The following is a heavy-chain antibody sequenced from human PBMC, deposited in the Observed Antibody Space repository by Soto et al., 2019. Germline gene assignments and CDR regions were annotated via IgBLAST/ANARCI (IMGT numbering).Heavy chain of an antibody. J-gene: IGHJ1*01. V-gene: IGHV3-30*18. D-gene: IGHD3-16*01. CDR1: GFTFSRYG. Sequence: GGSLRLSCAASGFTFSRYGMHWVRQGPGKGLEWVAVISYDGSKKYYADSVKGRFTISRDNSKNTLYLQMNSLRAEDTAVYYCAKGYVMTLPGSESGHLHHWGQGTLVTVSS. CDR3: AKGYVMTLPGSESGHLHH. CDR2: ISYDGSKK.